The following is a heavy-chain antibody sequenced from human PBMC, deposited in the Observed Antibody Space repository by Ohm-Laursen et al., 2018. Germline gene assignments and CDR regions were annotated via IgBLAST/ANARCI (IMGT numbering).Heavy chain of an antibody. CDR1: GGSLSGYY. CDR2: IYYSGST. V-gene: IGHV4-31*03. D-gene: IGHD3-10*01. J-gene: IGHJ4*02. Sequence: SQTLSLTCTVSGGSLSGYYWSWIRQHPGKGLEWIGYIYYSGSTYYNPSLKSRVTISVDTSKNQFSLKLSSVTAADTAVYYCARVRGDIWGQGTLVTVSS. CDR3: ARVRGDI.